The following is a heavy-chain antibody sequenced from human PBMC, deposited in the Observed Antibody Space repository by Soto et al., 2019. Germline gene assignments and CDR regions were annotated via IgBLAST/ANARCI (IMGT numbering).Heavy chain of an antibody. J-gene: IGHJ4*02. CDR1: GYTFSNYE. Sequence: ASVKVSCKASGYTFSNYEINWVRQASGQGLEWMGRMNPNDGNTGYAQNFQGRVSMTRNTSINTAYMELSSLRSDDTAVYYCARAQHYDFWSGYYYFDYWGQGTLVTVSS. V-gene: IGHV1-8*01. CDR2: MNPNDGNT. D-gene: IGHD3-3*01. CDR3: ARAQHYDFWSGYYYFDY.